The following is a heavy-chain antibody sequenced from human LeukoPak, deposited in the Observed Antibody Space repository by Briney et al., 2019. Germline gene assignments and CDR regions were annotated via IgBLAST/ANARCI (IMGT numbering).Heavy chain of an antibody. CDR2: IYSGGST. J-gene: IGHJ4*02. D-gene: IGHD5-18*01. V-gene: IGHV3-66*01. CDR1: GFTVSSNY. Sequence: GGSLRLSCAASGFTVSSNYMSWFRQAPGKGLEWVSVIYSGGSTYYADSVKGRFTISRDNSKNTLYLQMNSPRAEDTAVYYCASRTRYSYGSYYFDYWGQGTLVTVSS. CDR3: ASRTRYSYGSYYFDY.